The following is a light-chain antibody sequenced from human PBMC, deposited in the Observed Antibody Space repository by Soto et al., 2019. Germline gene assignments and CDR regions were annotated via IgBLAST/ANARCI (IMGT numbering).Light chain of an antibody. J-gene: IGLJ3*02. Sequence: QSVLTQPPSVSGAPGQSVTIYCTGCSSNIGAGYDVHWYQQLPGTAPKLLIYGNSNRPSGVPDRFSGSKSGTSAYLAITGLQAEDEADYYCQSYDSSLSGWVFGGGTKLTVL. V-gene: IGLV1-40*01. CDR2: GNS. CDR1: SSNIGAGYD. CDR3: QSYDSSLSGWV.